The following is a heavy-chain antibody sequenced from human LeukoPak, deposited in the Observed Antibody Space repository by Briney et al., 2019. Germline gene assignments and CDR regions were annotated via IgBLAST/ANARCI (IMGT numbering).Heavy chain of an antibody. CDR1: GGSISSYY. D-gene: IGHD3-22*01. V-gene: IGHV4-59*08. CDR3: ARYYYDSSGYPSPFDY. CDR2: IYYSGST. J-gene: IGHJ4*02. Sequence: PSETLSLTCTVSGGSISSYYWSWIRQPPGKGLEWIGYIYYSGSTNYNPSLKSRVTISVDTPKNQFSLKLSSVTAADTAVYYCARYYYDSSGYPSPFDYWGQGTLVTVSS.